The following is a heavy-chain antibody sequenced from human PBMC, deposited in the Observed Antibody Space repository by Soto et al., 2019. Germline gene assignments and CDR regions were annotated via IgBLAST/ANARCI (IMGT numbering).Heavy chain of an antibody. CDR2: ISAYNGNT. Sequence: QVQLVQSGAEVKKPGASVKVSCKASGYTFTSYSISWVRQAPGQGLEWMGWISAYNGNTNYAQKLQGKVTMTQDPPPSTAYMGLRGLETGGTAVYYCGRDAPPPGYWGQGTLVTVSS. CDR1: GYTFTSYS. J-gene: IGHJ4*02. CDR3: GRDAPPPGY. V-gene: IGHV1-18*01.